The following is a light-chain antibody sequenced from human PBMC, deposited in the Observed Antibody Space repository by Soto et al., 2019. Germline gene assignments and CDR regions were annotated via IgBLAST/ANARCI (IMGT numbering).Light chain of an antibody. CDR3: MQALHTPWT. Sequence: DIVMTQSPLSLPVTPGEPASISCRSGQSLLHSNGYNYLDWYLQKPGQSPQLLIYLGSNRASGVPDRFSGSGSGTDFTLKISRVEAEDVGVYYCMQALHTPWTFDQGTKVEIK. J-gene: IGKJ1*01. V-gene: IGKV2-28*01. CDR2: LGS. CDR1: QSLLHSNGYNY.